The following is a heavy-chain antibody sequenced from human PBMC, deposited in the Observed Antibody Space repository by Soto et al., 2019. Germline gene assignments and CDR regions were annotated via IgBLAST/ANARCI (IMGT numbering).Heavy chain of an antibody. J-gene: IGHJ3*02. V-gene: IGHV4-31*03. D-gene: IGHD3-16*01. CDR3: ARKGELLALGAFDI. CDR2: IYYSGST. Sequence: PSETLSLTCTVPDGSISSGGCYWSCLRQQTGKGLEWIGFIYYSGSTHYNPSLKSRVTISVDTSKKQFSLKLNSVTAADTAVYYCARKGELLALGAFDIWGQGTMVTV. CDR1: DGSISSGGCY.